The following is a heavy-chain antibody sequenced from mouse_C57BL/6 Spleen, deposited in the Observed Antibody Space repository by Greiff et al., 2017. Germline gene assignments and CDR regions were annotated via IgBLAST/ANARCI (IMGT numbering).Heavy chain of an antibody. D-gene: IGHD2-2*01. V-gene: IGHV3-6*01. CDR3: ASGELRWLRRYAMDY. J-gene: IGHJ4*01. CDR1: GYSITSGYY. Sequence: VQLQESGPGLVKPSQSLSLTCSVTGYSITSGYYWHWIRQFPGNKLEWMGYISYYGSNNYNPSLQTRISLTLDTSTNQFFLKLNAVTTEDTATYNCASGELRWLRRYAMDYWGQGTSVTGSS. CDR2: ISYYGSN.